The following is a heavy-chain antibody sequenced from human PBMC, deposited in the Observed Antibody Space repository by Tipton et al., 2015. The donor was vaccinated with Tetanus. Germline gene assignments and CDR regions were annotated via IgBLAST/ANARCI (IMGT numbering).Heavy chain of an antibody. D-gene: IGHD5-24*01. Sequence: SLRLSCTASGFTFGEYAMSWFRQAPGRGLEWVSFIRSKAYGGTPEYAASVEGRFTISRDDSKNIAYLQMNSLKTEDTAVYYCTRGRRWLQRRSYYFDYWGQGTLVTVSS. V-gene: IGHV3-49*03. CDR2: IRSKAYGGTP. CDR3: TRGRRWLQRRSYYFDY. CDR1: GFTFGEYA. J-gene: IGHJ4*02.